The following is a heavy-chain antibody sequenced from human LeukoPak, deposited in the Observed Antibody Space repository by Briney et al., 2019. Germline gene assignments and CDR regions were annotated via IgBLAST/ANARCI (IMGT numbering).Heavy chain of an antibody. CDR3: ARDPAYEYVWGTYRPDPYFDY. CDR1: GFIFRSHG. J-gene: IGHJ4*02. V-gene: IGHV3-30*03. D-gene: IGHD3-16*02. Sequence: GGSLRLSCAASGFIFRSHGMHWVRQAPGKGLEWVASTSKDGSYKHYADSVKGRFTISRDNSKNTLYLQMNGLTADDTAVYYCARDPAYEYVWGTYRPDPYFDYWGQGALVTVSP. CDR2: TSKDGSYK.